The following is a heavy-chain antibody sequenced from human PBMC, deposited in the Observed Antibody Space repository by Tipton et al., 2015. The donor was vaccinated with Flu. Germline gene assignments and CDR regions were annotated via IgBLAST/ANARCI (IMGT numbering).Heavy chain of an antibody. J-gene: IGHJ4*02. D-gene: IGHD2-15*01. CDR3: ARTHCSGGSCYHFDY. V-gene: IGHV4-4*07. CDR2: IYTDGRA. CDR1: GGSINNFY. Sequence: TLSLTCTASGGSINNFYWSWIRQSAGKGLEFIGRIYTDGRADYKPSLRSRVTMSIDTSKNQFSLKLISLTAADTAMYYCARTHCSGGSCYHFDYWGRGTLVSVSS.